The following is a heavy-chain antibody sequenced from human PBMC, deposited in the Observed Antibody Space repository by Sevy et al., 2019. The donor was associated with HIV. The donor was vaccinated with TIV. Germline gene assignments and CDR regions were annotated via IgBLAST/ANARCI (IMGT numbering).Heavy chain of an antibody. CDR2: IYYNGHI. CDR3: AGENAWGRGYS. CDR1: GGSITSLY. Sequence: SETLSRTCTVSGGSITSLYWNWIRQPPGKGLEWIANIYYNGHINYNPSLKSRVTLSLDTSKNQFSLRLSSVTAGDTAMYYCAGENAWGRGYSWGQGTPVTVSS. J-gene: IGHJ4*02. V-gene: IGHV4-59*08. D-gene: IGHD1-26*01.